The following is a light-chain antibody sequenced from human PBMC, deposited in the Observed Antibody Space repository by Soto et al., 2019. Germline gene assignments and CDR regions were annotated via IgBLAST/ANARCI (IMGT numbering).Light chain of an antibody. V-gene: IGKV3-20*01. Sequence: EIVLTQSPGTLSFSPGERATLSCRASQTVSSRYLAWYQQKPGQAPRLVIYGASNRETGIPDRFSGSGSGTEFTLTISSLQSEDFETYYCQQYDSYPLTFGGGTKVDIK. CDR3: QQYDSYPLT. J-gene: IGKJ4*01. CDR1: QTVSSRY. CDR2: GAS.